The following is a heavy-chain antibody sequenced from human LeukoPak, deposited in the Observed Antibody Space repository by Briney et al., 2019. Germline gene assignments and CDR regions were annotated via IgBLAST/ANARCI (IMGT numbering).Heavy chain of an antibody. CDR3: ARLLKRYCSGGSCYFDDAFDI. Sequence: GGSLRLSCAASGFTFSSYSMNWVRQAPGKGLEWVSSISSSSSYIYYADSVKGRFTISRDNAKNSLYLQVNSLRAKDTAVYYCARLLKRYCSGGSCYFDDAFDIWGQGTMVTVCS. V-gene: IGHV3-21*01. CDR1: GFTFSSYS. CDR2: ISSSSSYI. J-gene: IGHJ3*02. D-gene: IGHD2-15*01.